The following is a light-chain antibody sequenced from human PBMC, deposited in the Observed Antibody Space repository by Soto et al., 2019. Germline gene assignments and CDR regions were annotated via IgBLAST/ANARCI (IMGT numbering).Light chain of an antibody. CDR1: QSISDC. CDR3: QQYDSYSWT. J-gene: IGKJ1*01. Sequence: DIHITHSPSTLSSSVVDIFTITCLARQSISDCVAWYKQKPGEATKLLIFDDSSLKSGVTSRFSGSGSGTEFTLTISNLQSDDFATYYCQQYDSYSWTFGQGTKVDIK. CDR2: DDS. V-gene: IGKV1-5*01.